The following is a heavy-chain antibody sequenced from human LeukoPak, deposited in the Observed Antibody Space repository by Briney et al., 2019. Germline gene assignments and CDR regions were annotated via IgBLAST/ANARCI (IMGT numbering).Heavy chain of an antibody. CDR3: ARGDSGSYYTS. J-gene: IGHJ5*02. D-gene: IGHD1-26*01. V-gene: IGHV4-61*02. CDR2: ISTSGST. Sequence: SQTLSLTCTVSGGSISNGNYLWSWIRQPAGEGLEWIGRISTSGSTNYNPSLRVTISADASKNQFSLTLNSVTAADTAVYYCARGDSGSYYTSWGQGTLVTVSS. CDR1: GGSISNGNYL.